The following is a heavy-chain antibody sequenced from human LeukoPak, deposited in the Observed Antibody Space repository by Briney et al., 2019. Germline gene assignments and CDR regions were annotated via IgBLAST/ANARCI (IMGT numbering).Heavy chain of an antibody. Sequence: PSETLSLTCTVSGGSISSYYWTWIRQPAGKGLEWIGRIYTSGSTNYNPSLKSRVTMSVDTSKNQFSLKLRSVTAADTAVYYCARDFGSGYSYYYYDMDVWGKGTTVTISS. V-gene: IGHV4-4*07. CDR1: GGSISSYY. CDR2: IYTSGST. J-gene: IGHJ6*03. D-gene: IGHD3-22*01. CDR3: ARDFGSGYSYYYYDMDV.